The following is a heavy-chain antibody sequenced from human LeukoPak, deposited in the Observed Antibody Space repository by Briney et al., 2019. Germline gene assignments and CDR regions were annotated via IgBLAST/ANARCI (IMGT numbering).Heavy chain of an antibody. D-gene: IGHD3-22*01. CDR2: SYYSGST. CDR3: AREGADDSSGYFWLDP. J-gene: IGHJ5*02. CDR1: GGSISSYY. Sequence: PSETLSLTCTVSGGSISSYYWSWIRQPPGKGLEWVGSSYYSGSTNYNPSLKSRVTISVDTSKNQFSLKLSSVTAADTAVYYCAREGADDSSGYFWLDPWGQGTLVIVSS. V-gene: IGHV4-59*01.